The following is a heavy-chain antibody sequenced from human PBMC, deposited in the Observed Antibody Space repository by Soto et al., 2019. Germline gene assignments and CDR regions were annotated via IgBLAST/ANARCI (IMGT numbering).Heavy chain of an antibody. D-gene: IGHD3-16*01. J-gene: IGHJ4*02. Sequence: TXETLSLTCAVSGDSVSNDNYYWSWIRQPPGKGLEWIGYIYYSGTTNYNSYLKSRLSLSVDMSKNQFSLKLASVTAADTAVYFCARSQRGRTAFTFDYWGQGALVTVSS. CDR3: ARSQRGRTAFTFDY. CDR1: GDSVSNDNYY. CDR2: IYYSGTT. V-gene: IGHV4-61*01.